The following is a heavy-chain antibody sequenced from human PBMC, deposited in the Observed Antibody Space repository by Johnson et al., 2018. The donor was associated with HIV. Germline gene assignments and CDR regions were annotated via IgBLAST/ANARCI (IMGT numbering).Heavy chain of an antibody. CDR1: GFTFSNAW. Sequence: VLLVESGGGLVKPGGSLRLSCAASGFTFSNAWMSWVRQAPGKGLEWVGRIKSKTDGGTTDYAAPVKGRFTISRDDSKNTLYLQMNSLKTEDTAVYYCTTPGYDTEDAFDIWGQGTMVTVSS. CDR3: TTPGYDTEDAFDI. CDR2: IKSKTDGGTT. J-gene: IGHJ3*02. D-gene: IGHD3-9*01. V-gene: IGHV3-15*01.